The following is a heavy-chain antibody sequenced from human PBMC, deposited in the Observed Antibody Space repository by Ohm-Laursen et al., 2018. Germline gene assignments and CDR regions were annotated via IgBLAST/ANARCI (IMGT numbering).Heavy chain of an antibody. D-gene: IGHD6-13*01. CDR3: ARGIAAAGPPRRP. CDR2: ISYDGSNK. CDR1: GFTFSNYG. Sequence: SLRLSCTASGFTFSNYGMHWVRQAPGKGLEWVAVISYDGSNKYYADSVKGRFTISRDNSKNTLYLQMNSLRAEDTAVYYCARGIAAAGPPRRPWGQGTLVTVSS. J-gene: IGHJ4*02. V-gene: IGHV3-30*03.